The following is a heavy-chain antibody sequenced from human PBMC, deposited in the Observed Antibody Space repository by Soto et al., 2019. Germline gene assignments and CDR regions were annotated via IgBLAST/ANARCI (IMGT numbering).Heavy chain of an antibody. CDR1: GGSVSSGSYY. V-gene: IGHV4-61*01. CDR3: ARSISGSSGGLFDY. J-gene: IGHJ4*02. Sequence: SETLSLTCTVSGGSVSSGSYYWSWIRQPPGKGLAWIGYIYYSGSTNYNPSLKSRVTISVDTSKTQFSLKLSSVTAAATAVYYCARSISGSSGGLFDYWGQGTLVTVSS. D-gene: IGHD5-12*01. CDR2: IYYSGST.